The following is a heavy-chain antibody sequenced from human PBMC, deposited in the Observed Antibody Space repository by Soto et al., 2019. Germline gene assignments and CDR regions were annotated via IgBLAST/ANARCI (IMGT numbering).Heavy chain of an antibody. J-gene: IGHJ3*02. CDR1: GGTFSSYA. CDR2: IIPIFGTA. Sequence: QVQLVQSGAEVKKPGSSVKVSCKASGGTFSSYAISWVRQAPGQGLEWMGGIIPIFGTANYAQKFQGRVTITADKSTSTAYMELSSLRSEDTAVYYCARVLGVVTAISLDAFDIWGQGTMVTVSS. V-gene: IGHV1-69*06. D-gene: IGHD2-21*02. CDR3: ARVLGVVTAISLDAFDI.